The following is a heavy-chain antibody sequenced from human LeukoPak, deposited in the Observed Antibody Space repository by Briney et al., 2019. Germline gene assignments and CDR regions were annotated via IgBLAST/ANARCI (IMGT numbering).Heavy chain of an antibody. V-gene: IGHV4-59*08. J-gene: IGHJ4*02. CDR1: NYSISSSYY. CDR3: ARSLYDSSGYYYFDY. CDR2: IYYSGST. Sequence: SETLSLTCAVSNYSISSSYYWSWIRQPPGKGLEWIGYIYYSGSTNYNPSLKSRVTISVDTSKNQFSLKLSSVTAADTAVYYCARSLYDSSGYYYFDYWGQGTLVTVSS. D-gene: IGHD3-22*01.